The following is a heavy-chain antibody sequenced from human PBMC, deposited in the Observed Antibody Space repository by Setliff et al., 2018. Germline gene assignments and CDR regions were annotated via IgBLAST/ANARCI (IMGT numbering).Heavy chain of an antibody. D-gene: IGHD2-15*01. CDR2: ISSYNDVT. J-gene: IGHJ3*01. CDR3: AISTLSICSGGSCPNVFDV. V-gene: IGHV1-18*01. Sequence: ASVKVSCKASGYILNSYGISWVRQAPGQGLEWMGWISSYNDVTNYAQRFQGRVTMTTDTSTSAAYMELRSLRADDTALYYCAISTLSICSGGSCPNVFDVWGQGTMVTVSS. CDR1: GYILNSYG.